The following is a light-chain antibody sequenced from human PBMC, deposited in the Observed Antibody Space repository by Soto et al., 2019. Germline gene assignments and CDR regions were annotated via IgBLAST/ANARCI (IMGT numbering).Light chain of an antibody. CDR1: SSDVGGYNY. Sequence: QSALTQPPSASGSPGQSVTISCTGSSSDVGGYNYVSWYQQHPGKAPKLMIYEVSKRPSGVPDRLSGSKSGNTASLTVSGLQDEDAADYCCSSYGGSNTVVFGGGTKLTVL. CDR2: EVS. J-gene: IGLJ2*01. V-gene: IGLV2-8*01. CDR3: SSYGGSNTVV.